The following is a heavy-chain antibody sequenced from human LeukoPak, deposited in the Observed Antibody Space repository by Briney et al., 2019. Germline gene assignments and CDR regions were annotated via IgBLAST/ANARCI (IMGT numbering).Heavy chain of an antibody. CDR2: ISYDGSSK. D-gene: IGHD3-10*01. V-gene: IGHV3-30*04. CDR3: AKDQFYYGSGSYSYDY. J-gene: IGHJ4*02. CDR1: GFTFSTYA. Sequence: RGSLRLSCAASGFTFSTYAMHWVRQAPGKGLEWVAVISYDGSSKYYADSVKGRFTISRDNSKNTLYLQMNSLRAEDTAVYYCAKDQFYYGSGSYSYDYWGQGTLVTVSS.